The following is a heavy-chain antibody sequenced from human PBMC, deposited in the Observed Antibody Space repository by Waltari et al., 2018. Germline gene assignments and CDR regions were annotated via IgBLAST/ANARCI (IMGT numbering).Heavy chain of an antibody. D-gene: IGHD2-2*01. CDR3: AREGWDQLVDY. Sequence: QVQLVQSGAEVKKPGSSVKVSCKASGGTFSSYAISWVRQAPGQGLEWMGGTIPIFGTANCAQKFRGSVTITAYESTSTASMALISLRSEDTAVYYCAREGWDQLVDYWGQGTLVTVSS. CDR2: TIPIFGTA. V-gene: IGHV1-69*01. CDR1: GGTFSSYA. J-gene: IGHJ4*02.